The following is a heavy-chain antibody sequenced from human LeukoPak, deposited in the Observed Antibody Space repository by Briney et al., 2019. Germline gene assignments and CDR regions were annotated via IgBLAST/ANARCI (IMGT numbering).Heavy chain of an antibody. J-gene: IGHJ3*02. Sequence: GASVKVSSKASGYTFNTYGISWVRQAPGQGLEWMGWISTYDGNTNYAQNLQGRATMTTDTSTRTAYMELRSLRSGDTAVYYCARWSYSSDWYFGTFDIWGQGTTVTISS. CDR1: GYTFNTYG. D-gene: IGHD6-19*01. CDR2: ISTYDGNT. V-gene: IGHV1-18*01. CDR3: ARWSYSSDWYFGTFDI.